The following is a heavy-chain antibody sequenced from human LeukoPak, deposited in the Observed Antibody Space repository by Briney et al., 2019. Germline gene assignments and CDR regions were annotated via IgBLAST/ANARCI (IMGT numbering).Heavy chain of an antibody. V-gene: IGHV1-2*02. J-gene: IGHJ5*02. Sequence: ASVKVSCKASGYTFTGYYMHWVRQAPGQGLEWMGWINPNSGGTNYAQKFQGRVTMTRDTSISTAYMELSRLRSDDTAVYYCARNSTYGSRNWFDPWGQGTLVTVSS. D-gene: IGHD3-10*01. CDR2: INPNSGGT. CDR3: ARNSTYGSRNWFDP. CDR1: GYTFTGYY.